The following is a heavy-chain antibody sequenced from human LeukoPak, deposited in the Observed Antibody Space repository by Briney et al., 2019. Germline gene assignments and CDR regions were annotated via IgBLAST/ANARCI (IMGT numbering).Heavy chain of an antibody. Sequence: SETLSLTCIVSGGSISSYYWSWIRQPAGKGLEWIGRIYASGSTDYNPSLESRITMSVDTSRNQFSLKLSSVTAADTAVYYCARESYFDARFDPWGQGTLVTVSS. J-gene: IGHJ5*02. CDR1: GGSISSYY. V-gene: IGHV4-4*07. CDR2: IYASGST. CDR3: ARESYFDARFDP. D-gene: IGHD3-22*01.